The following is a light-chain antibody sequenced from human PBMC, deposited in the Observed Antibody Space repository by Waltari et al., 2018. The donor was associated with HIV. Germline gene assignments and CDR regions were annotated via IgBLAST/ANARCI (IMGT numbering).Light chain of an antibody. CDR2: DNK. V-gene: IGLV1-51*01. CDR3: GTWDSSLSAVV. Sequence: QSVLTQPPSVSAAPGQKVTISCSGSSSNLGNNYVSWYQQLPGTAPKLLIYDNKKRPSGIPDRFSGSKSGTSATLGITGLQTGDEADYYCGTWDSSLSAVVFGGGTKLTVL. CDR1: SSNLGNNY. J-gene: IGLJ2*01.